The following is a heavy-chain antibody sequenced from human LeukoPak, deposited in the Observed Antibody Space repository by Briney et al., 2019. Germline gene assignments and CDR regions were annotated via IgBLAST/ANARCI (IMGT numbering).Heavy chain of an antibody. CDR1: GYTFTSYY. Sequence: GASVKVSCKASGYTFTSYYMHWVRQAPGQGLEWMGIINPSGGSTSYAQKFQGRVTMTRDTSTSTVYMELSSLRSEDTAVYYCARTPPANWGSGVWRFDPWGQGTLVTVSS. V-gene: IGHV1-46*01. CDR3: ARTPPANWGSGVWRFDP. CDR2: INPSGGST. J-gene: IGHJ5*02. D-gene: IGHD7-27*01.